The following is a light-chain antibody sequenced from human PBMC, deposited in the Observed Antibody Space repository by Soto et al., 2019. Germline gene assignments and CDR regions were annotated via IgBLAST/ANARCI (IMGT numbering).Light chain of an antibody. CDR2: EVS. CDR1: RSLVHIDGNTY. J-gene: IGKJ1*01. CDR3: MQGTLWWT. Sequence: DIVMTQTPLTLPVTLGQPASISCRSSRSLVHIDGNTYLSWYQQRPGQPPRLLIHEVSNRFSGVPDSFSGSGAGTDFTLTISRVEAEDVGVYYCMQGTLWWTFGQGTKVEIK. V-gene: IGKV2-24*01.